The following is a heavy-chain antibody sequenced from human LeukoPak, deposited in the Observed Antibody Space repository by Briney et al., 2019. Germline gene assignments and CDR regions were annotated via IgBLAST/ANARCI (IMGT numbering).Heavy chain of an antibody. Sequence: SETLSLTXTVSGGSISSSSYYWSWIRQPPGKGLDWIGSIYYSGSTYYNPSLKSRVTISADTSKNQFSLKLSSVTAADTAVYYCARHVWGSYRYFDYWGQGTLVTVSS. J-gene: IGHJ4*02. V-gene: IGHV4-39*01. D-gene: IGHD3-16*02. CDR1: GGSISSSSYY. CDR2: IYYSGST. CDR3: ARHVWGSYRYFDY.